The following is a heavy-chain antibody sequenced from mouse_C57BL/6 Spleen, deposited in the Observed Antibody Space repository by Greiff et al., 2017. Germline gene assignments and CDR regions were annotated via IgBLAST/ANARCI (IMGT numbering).Heavy chain of an antibody. CDR2: IWSGGST. CDR3: ASPYYYGSSWFAY. Sequence: VKLVESGPGLVQPSQSLSITCTVSGFSLTSYGVHWVRQSPGKGLEWLGVIWSGGSTDYNAAFISRLSISKDNSKSQVFFKMNSLQADDTAIYYCASPYYYGSSWFAYWGQGTLVTVSA. D-gene: IGHD1-1*01. V-gene: IGHV2-2*01. CDR1: GFSLTSYG. J-gene: IGHJ3*01.